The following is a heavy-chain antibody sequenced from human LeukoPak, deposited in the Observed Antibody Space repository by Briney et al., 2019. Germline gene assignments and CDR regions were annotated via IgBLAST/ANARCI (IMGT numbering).Heavy chain of an antibody. J-gene: IGHJ4*02. D-gene: IGHD3-22*01. CDR1: GFTFNIYE. V-gene: IGHV3-48*03. Sequence: PGGSLRLSCAASGFTFNIYEMIWVRQAPGKGLEWISYVSSSGATMYYADSVKGRFTISRDNAKNSLYLQMNSLRAEDTAVYYCARPYDSSGYYYGYWGQGTLVTVSS. CDR3: ARPYDSSGYYYGY. CDR2: VSSSGATM.